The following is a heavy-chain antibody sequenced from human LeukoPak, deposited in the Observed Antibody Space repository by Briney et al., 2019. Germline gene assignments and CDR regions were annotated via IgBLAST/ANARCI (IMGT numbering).Heavy chain of an antibody. CDR3: ARVPCRSSTSCWFDY. J-gene: IGHJ4*02. CDR2: IKQAGSEK. D-gene: IGHD2-2*01. CDR1: GFTFSSYW. Sequence: GGSLRLSCAASGFTFSSYWMSWVRQAPGKGKKWVANIKQAGSEKYYVDSVKGRFTISRDNGKNSLYLQMNSLRAEDTAVYYCARVPCRSSTSCWFDYWGQGTLVTVSP. V-gene: IGHV3-7*01.